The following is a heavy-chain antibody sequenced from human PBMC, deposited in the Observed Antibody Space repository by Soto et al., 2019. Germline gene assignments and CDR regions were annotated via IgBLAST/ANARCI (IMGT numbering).Heavy chain of an antibody. Sequence: SETLSLTCTVSGGSISSYYWSWIRQPPGRGLEWIGYIYYSGSTNYNPSLKSRVTISVDTSKNQFSLKLSSVTAADTAVYYCARVGCSSTSCYHDYWGQGTLVTVSS. CDR2: IYYSGST. V-gene: IGHV4-59*01. D-gene: IGHD2-2*01. CDR3: ARVGCSSTSCYHDY. CDR1: GGSISSYY. J-gene: IGHJ4*02.